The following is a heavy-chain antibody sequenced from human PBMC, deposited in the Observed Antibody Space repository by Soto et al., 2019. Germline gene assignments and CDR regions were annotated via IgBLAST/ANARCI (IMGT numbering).Heavy chain of an antibody. D-gene: IGHD3-22*01. CDR3: AKGSNYYDSSGYYWGVFDY. CDR1: GFTFSSYA. J-gene: IGHJ4*02. CDR2: ISGSGGST. Sequence: PGGSLRLSCAASGFTFSSYAMSWVRQAPGKGLEWVSAISGSGGSTYYADSVKGRFTISRDNSKNTLYLQMNSLRAEDTAVYYCAKGSNYYDSSGYYWGVFDYWGQGTLVTVSS. V-gene: IGHV3-23*01.